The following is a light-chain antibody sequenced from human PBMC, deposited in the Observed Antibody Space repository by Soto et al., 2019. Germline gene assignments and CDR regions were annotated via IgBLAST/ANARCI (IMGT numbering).Light chain of an antibody. CDR3: TSYASGSTL. V-gene: IGLV2-14*01. Sequence: QSVLTQPPSASGSPGQSVTISCTGTSSDIGAYNYVSWFQQHPGKAPKLLLFEVGNRPSGVSNRFSGPKSGNTASLTISGLQPDDEADYYCTSYASGSTLFGGGTQLTVL. CDR1: SSDIGAYNY. J-gene: IGLJ2*01. CDR2: EVG.